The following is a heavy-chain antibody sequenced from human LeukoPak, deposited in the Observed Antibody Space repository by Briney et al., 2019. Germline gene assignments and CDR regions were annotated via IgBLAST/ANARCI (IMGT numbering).Heavy chain of an antibody. V-gene: IGHV3-7*01. D-gene: IGHD6-13*01. J-gene: IGHJ4*02. CDR2: IQQEGSDK. CDR3: ARLRIAAANDY. CDR1: GFTFSSYW. Sequence: PGGSLRLSCAASGFTFSSYWMSWVRQAPGKGLEWVANIQQEGSDKYYVDSVKGRFTISRGNAKNSLYLQMNSLRAEDTAVYYCARLRIAAANDYWGQGTLVTVSS.